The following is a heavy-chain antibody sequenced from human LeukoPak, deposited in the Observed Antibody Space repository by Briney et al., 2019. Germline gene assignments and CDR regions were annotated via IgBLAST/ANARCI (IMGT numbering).Heavy chain of an antibody. D-gene: IGHD3-9*01. J-gene: IGHJ3*02. CDR3: ARDAHYDILTGYARRNAFDI. CDR2: ISAYNGNT. CDR1: GYTFTSYG. Sequence: GASVKVSCKASGYTFTSYGISWVRQAPGQGLEWMGWISAYNGNTNYAQKLQGRVTMTTDASTSTAYMELRSLRSDDTAVYYCARDAHYDILTGYARRNAFDIWGQGTMVTVSS. V-gene: IGHV1-18*01.